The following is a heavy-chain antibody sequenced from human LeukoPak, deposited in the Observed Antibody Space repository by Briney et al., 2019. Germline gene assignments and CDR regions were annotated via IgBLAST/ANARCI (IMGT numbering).Heavy chain of an antibody. CDR2: ISYDGSNK. CDR3: AKDLLRYDILTGPVNWFDP. V-gene: IGHV3-30*18. CDR1: GFTFSSYG. J-gene: IGHJ5*02. Sequence: GGSLRLSCAASGFTFSSYGMQWVRQEPGKGLEWVAVISYDGSNKYYADSVKGRFTISIDNSKNTLYLQLNSLRAEDTAVYYCAKDLLRYDILTGPVNWFDPWGQGTLVTVSS. D-gene: IGHD3-9*01.